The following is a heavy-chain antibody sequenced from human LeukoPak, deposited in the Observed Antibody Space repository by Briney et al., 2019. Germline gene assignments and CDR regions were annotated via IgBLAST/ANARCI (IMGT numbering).Heavy chain of an antibody. Sequence: GGSLRLSCAASGFTFSSYSMNWVRQAPGKGLEWVSSISSSSSYIYYADSVKGRFTISRDNSKNTVYLQMNSLKTEDTAVYYCARVIGWSLFDCWGQGTLVTVSS. J-gene: IGHJ4*02. D-gene: IGHD2-15*01. V-gene: IGHV3-21*01. CDR2: ISSSSSYI. CDR1: GFTFSSYS. CDR3: ARVIGWSLFDC.